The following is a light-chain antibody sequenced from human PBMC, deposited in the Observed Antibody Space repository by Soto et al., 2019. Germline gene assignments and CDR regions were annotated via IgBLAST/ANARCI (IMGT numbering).Light chain of an antibody. V-gene: IGKV1-27*01. CDR2: AAS. Sequence: DIQMTLSPSSLSASVGDRVTITCRASQGISNYLAWYQRKPGKVPKLLIFAASTLQSGVPSRFSGSGSGTDFTLTISSLQPEDVAAYYCQKYNSAPRTFGQGTKVEIK. J-gene: IGKJ1*01. CDR3: QKYNSAPRT. CDR1: QGISNY.